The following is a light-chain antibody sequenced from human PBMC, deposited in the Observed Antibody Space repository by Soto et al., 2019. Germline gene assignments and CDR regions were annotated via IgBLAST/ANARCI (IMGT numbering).Light chain of an antibody. V-gene: IGLV2-14*01. Sequence: QSALTQPASVSGSPGQSITISCTGSTSDVGGYNYVSWYQQHPGKAPKLMIYEVSNRPSGVSNRFSGSKSGNTASLTISGLLAEDEADYYCSSYTSSSSVVFGGGTKATVL. CDR3: SSYTSSSSVV. CDR1: TSDVGGYNY. J-gene: IGLJ2*01. CDR2: EVS.